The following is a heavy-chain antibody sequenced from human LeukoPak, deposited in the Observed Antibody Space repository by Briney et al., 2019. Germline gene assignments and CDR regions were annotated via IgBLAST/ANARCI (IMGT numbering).Heavy chain of an antibody. CDR3: ARLPLSIPDGVGDY. CDR2: ISSSGSTI. Sequence: PGGSLRLSCAASGFIFSDYYMSWIRQAPGKGLEWVSYISSSGSTIYYADSVKGRFTISRDNAKNSLHLQMNSLRAEDTAVYYCARLPLSIPDGVGDYWGQGTLVTVSS. J-gene: IGHJ4*02. D-gene: IGHD4-17*01. V-gene: IGHV3-11*01. CDR1: GFIFSDYY.